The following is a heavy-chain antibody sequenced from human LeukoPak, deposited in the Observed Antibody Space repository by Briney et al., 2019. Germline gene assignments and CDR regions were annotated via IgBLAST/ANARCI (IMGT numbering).Heavy chain of an antibody. Sequence: GGSLRLSYAASGFTFSNTWMHWVRQAPGKGLVWVARIKNDGGGIIYADSVKGRFTISRDNAKNSLYLQMNSLRAEDTAVYYCAREPSGSGYSYGSTFPWYFDYWGQGTLVTVSS. CDR2: IKNDGGGI. J-gene: IGHJ4*02. D-gene: IGHD5-18*01. CDR1: GFTFSNTW. V-gene: IGHV3-74*01. CDR3: AREPSGSGYSYGSTFPWYFDY.